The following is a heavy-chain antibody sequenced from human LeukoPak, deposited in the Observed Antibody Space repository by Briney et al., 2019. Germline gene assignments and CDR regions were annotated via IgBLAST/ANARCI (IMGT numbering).Heavy chain of an antibody. CDR2: ISGSGGST. J-gene: IGHJ4*02. D-gene: IGHD3-3*01. Sequence: GGSLRLSCAASGFTFSSYSMNWVRQAPGKGLEWVSAISGSGGSTYYADSVKGRFTISRDNSKNTLYLQMNSLRAEDTAVYYCAKGYYNFWSGYYPFDYWGQGTLVTVSS. CDR1: GFTFSSYS. CDR3: AKGYYNFWSGYYPFDY. V-gene: IGHV3-23*01.